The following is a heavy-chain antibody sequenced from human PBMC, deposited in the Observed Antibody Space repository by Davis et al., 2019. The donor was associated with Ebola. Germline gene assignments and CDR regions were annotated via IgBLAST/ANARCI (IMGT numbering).Heavy chain of an antibody. CDR2: IKQDGSEK. V-gene: IGHV3-7*03. CDR3: AKEDDYVWGSYRPRYYGMDV. CDR1: GFTFSSYW. J-gene: IGHJ6*02. D-gene: IGHD3-16*02. Sequence: GESLKISCAASGFTFSSYWMSWVRQAPGKGLEWVANIKQDGSEKYYVDSVKGRFTISRDNAKNSLYLQMNSLRAEDTAVYYCAKEDDYVWGSYRPRYYGMDVWGQGTTVTVSS.